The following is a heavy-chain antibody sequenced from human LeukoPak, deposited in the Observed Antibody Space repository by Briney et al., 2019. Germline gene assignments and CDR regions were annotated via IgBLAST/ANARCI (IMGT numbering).Heavy chain of an antibody. CDR1: GFIVSSNY. Sequence: GGSLRLSCAASGFIVSSNYMTWVRQAPGKGLGWVSILYISGGTYYADSVKGRFTISRDNSKNTVYLQMNSLRAEDTAVYYCAGHFDSATNYWGQGTLVTVSS. CDR3: AGHFDSATNY. D-gene: IGHD3-10*01. J-gene: IGHJ4*02. V-gene: IGHV3-53*01. CDR2: LYISGGT.